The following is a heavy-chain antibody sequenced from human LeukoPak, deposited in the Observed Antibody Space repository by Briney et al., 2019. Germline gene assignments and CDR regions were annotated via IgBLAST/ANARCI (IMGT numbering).Heavy chain of an antibody. Sequence: WINTNTGNPTYAQGFTGRFVFSLDTSVSTAYLQISSLKAEDTAVYYCARASRDTTSDAFEIWGQGTMVTVSS. V-gene: IGHV7-4-1*02. D-gene: IGHD5-18*01. J-gene: IGHJ3*02. CDR2: INTNTGNP. CDR3: ARASRDTTSDAFEI.